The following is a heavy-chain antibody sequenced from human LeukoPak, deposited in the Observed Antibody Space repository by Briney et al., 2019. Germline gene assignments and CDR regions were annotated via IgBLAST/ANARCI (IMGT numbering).Heavy chain of an antibody. CDR3: AGITMVRGEERTFDY. Sequence: GSLRLSCAASGFTFSSYAMSWVRQAPGKGLEWVSAISGSGGSTYYADSVKGRFTISRDNAKNSLYLQMNSLRAEDTAVYYCAGITMVRGEERTFDYWGQGTLVTVSS. D-gene: IGHD3-10*01. V-gene: IGHV3-23*01. CDR1: GFTFSSYA. J-gene: IGHJ4*02. CDR2: ISGSGGST.